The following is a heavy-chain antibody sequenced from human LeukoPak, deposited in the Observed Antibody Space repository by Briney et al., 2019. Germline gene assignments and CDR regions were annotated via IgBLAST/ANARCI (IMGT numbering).Heavy chain of an antibody. Sequence: PSETLSLTCTVSGGSISSSSYYWNWIRQPPGKGLEWIGSIYYTGNTYYNPSLKSRATISVDTSKNQFSLKVTSVTAADTAVYYCARRGRGVASGYDYWGQGTLVTVSS. CDR2: IYYTGNT. V-gene: IGHV4-39*01. CDR1: GGSISSSSYY. J-gene: IGHJ4*02. D-gene: IGHD3-3*01. CDR3: ARRGRGVASGYDY.